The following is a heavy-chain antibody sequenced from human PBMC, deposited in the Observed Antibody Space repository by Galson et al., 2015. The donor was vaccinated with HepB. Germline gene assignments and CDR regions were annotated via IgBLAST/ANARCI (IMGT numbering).Heavy chain of an antibody. D-gene: IGHD3-10*01. CDR3: AIVDYYGSGSYYNADY. CDR2: ISTDSSTI. V-gene: IGHV3-48*01. CDR1: GFTFSSYT. J-gene: IGHJ4*02. Sequence: SLRLSCAASGFTFSSYTMNWVRQAPGKGLEWLSYISTDSSTIYYADSVKGRFTISRDNAKNSLYLQMHSLRAEDTAVYYCAIVDYYGSGSYYNADYWGQGTLVTVSS.